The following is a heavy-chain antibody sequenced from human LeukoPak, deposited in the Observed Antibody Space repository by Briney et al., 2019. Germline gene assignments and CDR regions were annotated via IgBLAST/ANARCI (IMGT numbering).Heavy chain of an antibody. V-gene: IGHV4-59*01. CDR2: IYNSGST. J-gene: IGHJ5*02. D-gene: IGHD3-16*02. Sequence: SETLSLTCTVSGGSISSDYWSWIRQPPGKGLEWVAYIYNSGSTSYNPSLKSRVTISMNTSKNQFSLKLSSVTAADTAVYYCARLNTRYTVWAWGQGTLVSVSS. CDR3: ARLNTRYTVWA. CDR1: GGSISSDY.